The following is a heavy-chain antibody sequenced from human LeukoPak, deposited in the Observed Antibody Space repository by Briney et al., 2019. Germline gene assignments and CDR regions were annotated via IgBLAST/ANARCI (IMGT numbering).Heavy chain of an antibody. D-gene: IGHD6-13*01. J-gene: IGHJ6*02. Sequence: SGGSLRLSCAASGFTFSSYAMSWVRQAPGKGLEWVAVIWYDGSNKYYADSVKGRFTISRDNSKNTLYPQMNSLRAENTAVYYCARDVANSSSWVYYYYGMDVWGQGTTVTVSS. CDR3: ARDVANSSSWVYYYYGMDV. V-gene: IGHV3-33*08. CDR2: IWYDGSNK. CDR1: GFTFSSYA.